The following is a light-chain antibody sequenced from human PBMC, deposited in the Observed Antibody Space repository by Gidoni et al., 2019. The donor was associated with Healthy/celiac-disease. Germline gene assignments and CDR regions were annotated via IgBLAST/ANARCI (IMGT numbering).Light chain of an antibody. CDR2: EVS. CDR1: QSLLHSAGKTY. J-gene: IGKJ1*01. Sequence: IVMTQTPLSLSVTPGQPASISCKSSQSLLHSAGKTYLYWYLQTPGQPPQFLLYEVSNRFSVVTDRFSGSGSGTDFTLKISRVEDEDVEVYYCMQSIQLRTFGQGTKVEIK. CDR3: MQSIQLRT. V-gene: IGKV2D-29*01.